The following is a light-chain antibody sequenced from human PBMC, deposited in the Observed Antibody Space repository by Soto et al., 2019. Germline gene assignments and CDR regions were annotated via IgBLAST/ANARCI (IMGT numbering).Light chain of an antibody. J-gene: IGKJ3*01. Sequence: EIVLTQSPGTLSLSPGERATLSCRASQSINSRYLAWYQQKPGQAPRLLIYGASSMATGIPDRFSGSGSGTDFTLTISRLEPEDFAMYYCQQFGSSPGFSFGPGTIVDIK. CDR2: GAS. V-gene: IGKV3-20*01. CDR3: QQFGSSPGFS. CDR1: QSINSRY.